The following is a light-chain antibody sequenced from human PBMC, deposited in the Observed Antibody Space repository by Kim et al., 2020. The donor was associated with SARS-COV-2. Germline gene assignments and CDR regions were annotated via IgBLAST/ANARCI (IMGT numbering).Light chain of an antibody. V-gene: IGKV1-33*01. Sequence: LSASVGDRVTITCQASQDISNYLNWYQQKPGKAPKLLIYDASNLETGVPSRFSGSGSGTDFTFTISSLQPEDIATYYCQQYDNPYSFGQGTKLEIK. CDR2: DAS. CDR3: QQYDNPYS. CDR1: QDISNY. J-gene: IGKJ2*03.